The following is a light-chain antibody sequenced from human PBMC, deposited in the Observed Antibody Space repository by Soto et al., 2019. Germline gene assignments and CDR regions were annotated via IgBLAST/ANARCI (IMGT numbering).Light chain of an antibody. CDR2: GAS. V-gene: IGKV3D-15*01. CDR3: HQYDNWPPWT. J-gene: IGKJ1*01. Sequence: EIVMTHSPATLSVSPWERATLSCRSSQSVSSNLAWYQQKPGQAPRLLIYGASTRATGIPARFSGSGPGTEFTLTISSLQSEDFAVYYCHQYDNWPPWTFGQGTKVDIK. CDR1: QSVSSN.